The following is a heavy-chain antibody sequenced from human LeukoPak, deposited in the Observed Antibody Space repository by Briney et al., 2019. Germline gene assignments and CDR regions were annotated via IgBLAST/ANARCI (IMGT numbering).Heavy chain of an antibody. CDR3: ARDMQLST. CDR2: IRYSGANS. J-gene: IGHJ3*01. V-gene: IGHV3-23*01. Sequence: GGSLRLSCAASGFTFSGSAMSWVRQAPGEGLEWVSLIRYSGANSYYTDSVRGRFTICRDNSKDTLFLQMNSLKAEDTDIYYCARDMQLSTWGLGTMVTVSS. D-gene: IGHD3-16*02. CDR1: GFTFSGSA.